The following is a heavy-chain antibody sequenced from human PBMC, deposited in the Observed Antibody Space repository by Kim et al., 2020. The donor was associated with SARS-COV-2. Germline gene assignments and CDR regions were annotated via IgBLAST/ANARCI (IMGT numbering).Heavy chain of an antibody. CDR1: GLKVTNNY. CDR2: IYSGGTI. Sequence: GGSLRLSCAATGLKVTNNYMSWVRQAPGKGLEWVAVIYSGGTIFYADSVKGRFTISRDTSNNSLILQMNNLRIDDTAVYYCAWITVRGLIPPGADVWGPG. D-gene: IGHD3-10*01. CDR3: AWITVRGLIPPGADV. V-gene: IGHV3-53*01. J-gene: IGHJ6*02.